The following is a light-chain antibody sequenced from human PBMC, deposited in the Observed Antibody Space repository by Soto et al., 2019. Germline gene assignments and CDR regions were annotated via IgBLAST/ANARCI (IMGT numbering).Light chain of an antibody. Sequence: EFVLTQSPGTRSLSPGERATLSFRASQTVRNNYLAWYQQKPGQAPRXLIYDASSRATGIPDRFSGGGSGTDFTITISRLGPEDGEVYDGQQFSSYPLTFGGGTKVDIK. V-gene: IGKV3-20*01. CDR1: QTVRNNY. J-gene: IGKJ4*01. CDR2: DAS. CDR3: QQFSSYPLT.